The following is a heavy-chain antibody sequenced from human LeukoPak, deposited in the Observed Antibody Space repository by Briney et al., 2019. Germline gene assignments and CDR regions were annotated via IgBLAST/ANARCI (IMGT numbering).Heavy chain of an antibody. V-gene: IGHV3-48*03. D-gene: IGHD6-13*01. Sequence: GGSLRLSCAASGFTFSDYEMKWVRQAPGKGLEWILHISTSGSIIHYADSVKGRFTISRDNAKNSLYLQMNSLRAEDTALYFCARDATTEPGTVYMDVWGKGTTVTVSS. J-gene: IGHJ6*03. CDR1: GFTFSDYE. CDR2: ISTSGSII. CDR3: ARDATTEPGTVYMDV.